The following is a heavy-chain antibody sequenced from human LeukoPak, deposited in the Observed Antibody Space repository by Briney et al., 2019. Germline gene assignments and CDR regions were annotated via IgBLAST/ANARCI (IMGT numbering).Heavy chain of an antibody. CDR2: NSGST. D-gene: IGHD3-9*01. Sequence: PSETLSLTCSVSGGSISGSSYYWGWIRQPPGKGLEWIGSNSGSTYYNPSLKSRVTLSLDTSKNQFSLKVNSVTAADTAVYYCARGSYDVLTGFSTFGEYWGQGTLLTVSS. CDR1: GGSISGSSYY. V-gene: IGHV4-39*01. CDR3: ARGSYDVLTGFSTFGEY. J-gene: IGHJ4*02.